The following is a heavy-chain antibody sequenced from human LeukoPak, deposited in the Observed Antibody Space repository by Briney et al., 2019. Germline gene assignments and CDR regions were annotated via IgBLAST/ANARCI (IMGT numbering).Heavy chain of an antibody. Sequence: GGSLRLSCAASGFTFDDYAMHWVRQAPGKGLEWVSGISWNSGSIGYADSVKGRFTISRDNAKNSLYLQMNSLRAEDMALYYCAKDLQYWGQGTLVTVSS. J-gene: IGHJ4*02. V-gene: IGHV3-9*03. D-gene: IGHD4-11*01. CDR1: GFTFDDYA. CDR2: ISWNSGSI. CDR3: AKDLQY.